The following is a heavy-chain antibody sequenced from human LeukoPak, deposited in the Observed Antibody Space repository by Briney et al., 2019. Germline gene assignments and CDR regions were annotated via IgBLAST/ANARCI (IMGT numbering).Heavy chain of an antibody. J-gene: IGHJ4*02. CDR1: GGSFSGYY. D-gene: IGHD4-23*01. Sequence: PSETLSLTCAVCGGSFSGYYWSWIRQPLGKGLQWIGEVNHSGSTNYNPSLESRVTISLDTSKNQFSLKLSSVTAADTAVYYCARGPWELRPPFGYWAQGTLVTVSS. CDR3: ARGPWELRPPFGY. CDR2: VNHSGST. V-gene: IGHV4-34*01.